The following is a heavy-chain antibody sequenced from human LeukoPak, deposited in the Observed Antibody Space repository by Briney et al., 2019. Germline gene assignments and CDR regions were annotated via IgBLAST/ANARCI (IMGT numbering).Heavy chain of an antibody. J-gene: IGHJ4*02. D-gene: IGHD4-17*01. CDR2: ISYDGSNK. CDR3: ARDMYYGDYEIDY. Sequence: GGSQRLSCAASGFTFSSYGMHWVHQAPGKGLEWVAVISYDGSNKYYADSVKGRITISRDRSKNTLYLQMNSLRDEDTAVYYCARDMYYGDYEIDYWGQGTLVTVSS. V-gene: IGHV3-30*03. CDR1: GFTFSSYG.